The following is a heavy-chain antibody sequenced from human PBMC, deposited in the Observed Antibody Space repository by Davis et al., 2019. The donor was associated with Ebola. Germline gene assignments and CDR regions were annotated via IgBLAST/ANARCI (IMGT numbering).Heavy chain of an antibody. CDR1: VITFSSYA. V-gene: IGHV3-23*01. J-gene: IGHJ4*02. CDR3: ARDNGDYDFWSGYYDY. CDR2: ISGSGGST. Sequence: GGSLRLSCTDSVITFSSYAMTWVRQAPGKGLEWVSAISGSGGSTYYADSVKGRFTISRDNSKNTLYLQMNSLRAEDTAVYYCARDNGDYDFWSGYYDYWGQGTLVTVSS. D-gene: IGHD3-3*01.